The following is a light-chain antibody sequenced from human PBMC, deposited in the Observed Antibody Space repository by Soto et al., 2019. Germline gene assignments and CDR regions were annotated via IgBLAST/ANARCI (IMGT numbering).Light chain of an antibody. V-gene: IGKV3-20*01. J-gene: IGKJ2*01. CDR2: CAS. Sequence: EIVLTQSPGTLSLSPGERATLSCRASQSVSSSYLAWYQQKPGQAPRLLIYCASSRATGIPDRFSGSGSGTDFTLTISSLEPEDFAVYYCHQYGSSPPYTFGQGTKLEIK. CDR3: HQYGSSPPYT. CDR1: QSVSSSY.